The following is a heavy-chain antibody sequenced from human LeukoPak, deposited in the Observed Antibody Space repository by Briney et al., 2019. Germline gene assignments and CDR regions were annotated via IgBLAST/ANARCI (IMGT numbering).Heavy chain of an antibody. CDR3: ATGKQLLDY. CDR2: IRQDGSER. V-gene: IGHV3-7*01. Sequence: GGSLRLSCAASGIIFSTYWMSWVRQAPGKGLEWVANIRQDGSERYYVDSVKGRFTIPRDNAKNSLYLQMNSLRAEDTAVYYCATGKQLLDYWGQGTLVTVSS. J-gene: IGHJ4*02. D-gene: IGHD2-15*01. CDR1: GIIFSTYW.